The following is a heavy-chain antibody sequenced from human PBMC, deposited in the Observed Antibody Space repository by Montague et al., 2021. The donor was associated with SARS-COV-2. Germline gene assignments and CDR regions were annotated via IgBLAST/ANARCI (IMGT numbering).Heavy chain of an antibody. D-gene: IGHD4-23*01. CDR2: IDWDDDK. CDR1: GSSLSTSGMC. J-gene: IGHJ4*02. V-gene: IGHV2-70*01. Sequence: PALVKPTQTLTLTCTFSGSSLSTSGMCVSWIRQPPGKALEWLTLIDWDDDKYYSTSLKTRLTISKDTSKNRVVLTMTNMDPVDTATYYCARSYGTTVVTRAFDYWGQETLVTVSS. CDR3: ARSYGTTVVTRAFDY.